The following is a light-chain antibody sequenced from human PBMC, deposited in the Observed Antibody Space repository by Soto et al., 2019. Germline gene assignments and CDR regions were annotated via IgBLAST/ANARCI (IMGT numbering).Light chain of an antibody. CDR2: DAS. J-gene: IGKJ3*01. Sequence: DIQMTQSPSSLFASVGDRVTITCQASQDISNYLDWYQQKPGTAPKLLIYDASNLETGVPSRFSGSGSGTDFTFTISSLQPEDIATYYCQQYDNFPLTFGPGTKVDIK. V-gene: IGKV1-33*01. CDR1: QDISNY. CDR3: QQYDNFPLT.